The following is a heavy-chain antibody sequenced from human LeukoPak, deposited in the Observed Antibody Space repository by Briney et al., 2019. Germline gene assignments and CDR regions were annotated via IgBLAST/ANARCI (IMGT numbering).Heavy chain of an antibody. CDR3: ARSQSYYYDSTEYEGYFDL. CDR1: GYTFTTYW. V-gene: IGHV5-51*01. J-gene: IGHJ2*01. D-gene: IGHD3-22*01. CDR2: IYPGDSDT. Sequence: GESLKISCKGSGYTFTTYWIVWVRQMPGKGLEWMGIIYPGDSDTRYSPSFQGQVTISVDKSISTAYLQWSSLKASDTAMYYCARSQSYYYDSTEYEGYFDLWGRGTLITVSS.